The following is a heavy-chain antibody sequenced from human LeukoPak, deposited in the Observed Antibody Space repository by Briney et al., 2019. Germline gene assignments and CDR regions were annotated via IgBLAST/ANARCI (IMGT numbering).Heavy chain of an antibody. Sequence: GESLRLSCAASGFTFRLYGMSWVRQTPGKGLEWVSAISGSGGSTYYADSVKGRFTISRDNSKNTLYLQMNSLRAEDTAVYYCAKRRDGYRGDFDYWGQGTLVTVSS. J-gene: IGHJ4*02. V-gene: IGHV3-23*01. CDR2: ISGSGGST. D-gene: IGHD5-24*01. CDR3: AKRRDGYRGDFDY. CDR1: GFTFRLYG.